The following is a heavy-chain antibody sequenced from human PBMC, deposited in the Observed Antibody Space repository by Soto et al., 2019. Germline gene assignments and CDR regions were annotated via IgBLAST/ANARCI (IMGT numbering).Heavy chain of an antibody. Sequence: ASVKVSCKASGYTFTSYAMHWVRQAPGQRLEWMGWINAGNGNTKYSQKFQGRVTITRDTSASTAYMELSSLRSEDTAVYYCAQGGHYYGSGSYYYYYYGMDVWRQGTTVTVSS. D-gene: IGHD3-10*01. CDR1: GYTFTSYA. CDR3: AQGGHYYGSGSYYYYYYGMDV. V-gene: IGHV1-3*01. CDR2: INAGNGNT. J-gene: IGHJ6*02.